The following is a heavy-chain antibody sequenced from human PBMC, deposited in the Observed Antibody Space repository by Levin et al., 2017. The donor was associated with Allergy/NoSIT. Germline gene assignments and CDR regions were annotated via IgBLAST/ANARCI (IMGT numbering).Heavy chain of an antibody. J-gene: IGHJ5*02. D-gene: IGHD6-19*01. V-gene: IGHV1-46*01. CDR2: INPSGGST. CDR3: ARGSQARGSGWYLWFDP. CDR1: GYTFTSYY. Sequence: GASVKVSCKASGYTFTSYYMHWVRQAPGQGLEWMGIINPSGGSTSYAQKFQGRVTMTRDTSTSTVYMELSSLRSEDTAVYYCARGSQARGSGWYLWFDPWGQGTLVTVSS.